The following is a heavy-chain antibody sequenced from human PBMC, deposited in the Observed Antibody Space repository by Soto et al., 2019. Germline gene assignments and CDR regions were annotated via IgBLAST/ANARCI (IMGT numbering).Heavy chain of an antibody. Sequence: PGGSLRLSCAASGFTFSSYAMSWVRQAPGKGLEWVSAISGRGDSTYYADSVKGRFTMSRDNSKKTVYLQMDTMRAEDTAVYYCAKFKYQVYVGKNYYYGMDVWGQGTTVTVSS. CDR2: ISGRGDST. CDR1: GFTFSSYA. CDR3: AKFKYQVYVGKNYYYGMDV. V-gene: IGHV3-23*01. J-gene: IGHJ6*02. D-gene: IGHD2-2*01.